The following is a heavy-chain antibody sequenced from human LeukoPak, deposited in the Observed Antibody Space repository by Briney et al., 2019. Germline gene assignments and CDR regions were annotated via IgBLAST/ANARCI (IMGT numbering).Heavy chain of an antibody. CDR3: AKDSAVVAARLLDY. V-gene: IGHV3-23*01. CDR1: GFTLSRLA. J-gene: IGHJ4*02. Sequence: GGSLRLSCAASGFTLSRLAMSWVRQAPGKGLEWVSGLSGSGGSTYYADSVKGRFTISRDNSKNTLYLQMNSLRAEDTAVYYCAKDSAVVAARLLDYWGQGTLVTVSS. CDR2: LSGSGGST. D-gene: IGHD2-15*01.